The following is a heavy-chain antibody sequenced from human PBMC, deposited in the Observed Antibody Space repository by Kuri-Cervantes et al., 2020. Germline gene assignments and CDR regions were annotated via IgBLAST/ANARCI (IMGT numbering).Heavy chain of an antibody. CDR1: GYTFTSYG. CDR3: ARVDAIAVAGYYYYFMDV. D-gene: IGHD6-19*01. J-gene: IGHJ6*03. CDR2: ISAYNGDT. V-gene: IGHV1-18*01. Sequence: ASVKVSCKASGYTFTSYGISWVRQAPGQGLEWMGWISAYNGDTNYAQKLQGRVTMTTDTSTSTAYMELRSLRSDDTAVYYCARVDAIAVAGYYYYFMDVWGKGTTVTVSS.